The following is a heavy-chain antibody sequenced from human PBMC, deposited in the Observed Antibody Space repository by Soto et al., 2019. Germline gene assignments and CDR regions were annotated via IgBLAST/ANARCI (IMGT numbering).Heavy chain of an antibody. D-gene: IGHD2-15*01. CDR3: ARGGSGDIVVVAAIDY. CDR1: GGSISSGNCY. V-gene: IGHV4-31*03. Sequence: QVQLQESGPGLVKPSQTLSLTCTVSGGSISSGNCYWSWIRQHPGKGLEWIGYIFYSGSTYYNPSLKSRVTISVDTSKNQFSLKLSSVTAADTAVYYCARGGSGDIVVVAAIDYRGQGTLVTVSS. CDR2: IFYSGST. J-gene: IGHJ4*02.